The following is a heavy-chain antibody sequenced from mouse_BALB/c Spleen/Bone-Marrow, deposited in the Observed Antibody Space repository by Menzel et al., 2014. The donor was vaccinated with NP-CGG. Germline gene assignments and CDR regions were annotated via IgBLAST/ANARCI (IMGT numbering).Heavy chain of an antibody. J-gene: IGHJ2*01. V-gene: IGHV2-6-4*01. CDR3: ARPDGYYYYFDY. CDR1: GFSLSRYS. CDR2: IWGGGST. Sequence: VQLQQSGPGLVAPSQSLSITCTVSGFSLSRYSVHWVRQPPGKGLEWLGTIWGGGSTDYNSALKSRLSISKDNSKSQVFLKMNSLQTDDTAVYYCARPDGYYYYFDYWGQGTTLTVSS. D-gene: IGHD2-3*01.